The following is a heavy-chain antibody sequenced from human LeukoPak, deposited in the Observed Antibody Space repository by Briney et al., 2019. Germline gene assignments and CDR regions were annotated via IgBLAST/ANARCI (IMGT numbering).Heavy chain of an antibody. D-gene: IGHD5-24*01. CDR3: AREDGYSQRPPDY. CDR1: GFTFSSYG. J-gene: IGHJ4*02. V-gene: IGHV3-33*01. CDR2: IWYDGSNK. Sequence: TGGSLRLSCAASGFTFSSYGMHWVRQAPGKGLEWVAVIWYDGSNKHYADSVKGRFTISRDNSKNTLYLQMNSLRAEDTAVYYCAREDGYSQRPPDYWGQGTLVTVSS.